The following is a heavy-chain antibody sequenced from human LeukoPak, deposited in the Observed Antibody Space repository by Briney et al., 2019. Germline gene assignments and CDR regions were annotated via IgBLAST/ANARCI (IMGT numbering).Heavy chain of an antibody. Sequence: PGGSLRLSCAASGFTVSSNYMSWVRHAPGEGLEWVSVIYSGGSTYYADSVKGLFTISRDNSKNTLYLQMNSLRAEDTAVYYCARGSSYFDISGYYFDYWGQGTLVTVSS. J-gene: IGHJ4*02. V-gene: IGHV3-53*01. CDR3: ARGSSYFDISGYYFDY. CDR1: GFTVSSNY. D-gene: IGHD3-9*01. CDR2: IYSGGST.